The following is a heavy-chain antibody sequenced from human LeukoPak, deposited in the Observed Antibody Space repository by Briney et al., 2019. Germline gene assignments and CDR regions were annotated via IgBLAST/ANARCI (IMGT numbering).Heavy chain of an antibody. D-gene: IGHD6-19*01. Sequence: PGGSLRISCAASGFHFSTYWMTWVRQAPGKGLEWVANINQDGSEKHYVDSVKGRFTISRDNAKNSMYLQMNSLRVEDTAVYYCARTVSGSSGWFDYWGQGTLVTVSS. J-gene: IGHJ4*02. CDR2: INQDGSEK. CDR1: GFHFSTYW. V-gene: IGHV3-7*01. CDR3: ARTVSGSSGWFDY.